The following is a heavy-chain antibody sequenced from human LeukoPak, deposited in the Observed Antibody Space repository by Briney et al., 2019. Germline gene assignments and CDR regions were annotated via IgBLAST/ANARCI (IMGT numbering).Heavy chain of an antibody. V-gene: IGHV1-69*06. J-gene: IGHJ3*02. CDR3: ARDKDYGGNLYAFDI. CDR2: IIPIFGTA. D-gene: IGHD4-23*01. Sequence: GSSVKVSCKASGGTFSSYAISWVRQAPGQGLEWRGGIIPIFGTANYAQKFQGRVTITADKSTNTAYMALSSLRSEDTAVYYCARDKDYGGNLYAFDIWGQGTMVTVSS. CDR1: GGTFSSYA.